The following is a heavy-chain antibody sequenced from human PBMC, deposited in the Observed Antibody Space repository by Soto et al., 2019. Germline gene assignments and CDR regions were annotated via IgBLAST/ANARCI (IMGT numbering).Heavy chain of an antibody. CDR2: IYHSGST. D-gene: IGHD4-17*01. CDR1: GGSISSGGYS. J-gene: IGHJ4*02. V-gene: IGHV4-30-2*01. CDR3: ARAAVTVTYFDY. Sequence: SETLSLTCAVSGGSISSGGYSWSWIRQPPGKGLEWIGYIYHSGSTYYNPSLKSRVTISVDTSKNQFSLKLSSVTAADTAVYYCARAAVTVTYFDYWGQGTLVTVSS.